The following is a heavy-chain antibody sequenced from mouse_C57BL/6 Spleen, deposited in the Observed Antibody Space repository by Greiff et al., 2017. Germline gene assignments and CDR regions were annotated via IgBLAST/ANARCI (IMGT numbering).Heavy chain of an antibody. D-gene: IGHD2-3*01. J-gene: IGHJ4*01. CDR3: ARTSGYYGDAMDY. V-gene: IGHV1-53*01. CDR2: INPSNGGT. CDR1: GYTFTSYW. Sequence: VQLQQPGTELVKPGASVKLSCKASGYTFTSYWMHWVKQRPGQGLEWIGNINPSNGGTNYNEKFKSKATLTVDKSSSTAYMQLSSLTSEDSAVYYCARTSGYYGDAMDYWGQGTSVTVSS.